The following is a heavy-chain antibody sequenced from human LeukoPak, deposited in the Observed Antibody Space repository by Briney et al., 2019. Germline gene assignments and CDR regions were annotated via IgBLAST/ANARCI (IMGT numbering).Heavy chain of an antibody. CDR1: GGSISSYY. CDR2: IYYSGST. Sequence: SETLSLTCTVSGGSISSYYWSLIRQPPGKGLEWIGYIYYSGSTNYNPSLKSRVTISVDTSKNQFSLKLSSVTAADTAVYYCARVRYYDSTAFDAFDIWGQGTMVTVSS. V-gene: IGHV4-59*01. J-gene: IGHJ3*02. D-gene: IGHD3-22*01. CDR3: ARVRYYDSTAFDAFDI.